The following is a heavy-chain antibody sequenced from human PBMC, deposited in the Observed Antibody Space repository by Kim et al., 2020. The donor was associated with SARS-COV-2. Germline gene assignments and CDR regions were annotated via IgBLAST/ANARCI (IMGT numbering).Heavy chain of an antibody. Sequence: ASVKVSCKASGYTFTSYGISWVRQAPGQGLEWMGWISAYNGNTNYAQKLQGRVTMTTDTSTSTAYMELRSLRSDDTAVYYCARARGGGRQTYYYGSGSYYKSYYFDYWGQGTLVTVSS. CDR1: GYTFTSYG. CDR2: ISAYNGNT. J-gene: IGHJ4*02. V-gene: IGHV1-18*04. CDR3: ARARGGGRQTYYYGSGSYYKSYYFDY. D-gene: IGHD3-10*01.